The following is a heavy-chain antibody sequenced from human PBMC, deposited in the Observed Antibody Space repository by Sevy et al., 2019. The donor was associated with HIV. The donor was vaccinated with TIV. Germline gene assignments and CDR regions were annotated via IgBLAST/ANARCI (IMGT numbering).Heavy chain of an antibody. Sequence: GESLKISCKGSGYSFTSYWIGWVRQIPGKGLEWMGIIYPGDSDTRYSPSFQGQVTISADKSISTAYLQWSSLKASDTAMYYCARRVREHIVVVTARADAFDIWGQGTMVTVSS. CDR2: IYPGDSDT. CDR3: ARRVREHIVVVTARADAFDI. V-gene: IGHV5-51*01. CDR1: GYSFTSYW. J-gene: IGHJ3*02. D-gene: IGHD2-21*02.